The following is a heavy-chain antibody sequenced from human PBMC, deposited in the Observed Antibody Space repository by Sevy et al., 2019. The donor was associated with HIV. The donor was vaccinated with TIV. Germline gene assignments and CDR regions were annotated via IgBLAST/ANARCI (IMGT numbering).Heavy chain of an antibody. V-gene: IGHV3-48*02. Sequence: GGSLRLSCAASGFTFSSYSMNWVRQAPGKGLEWVSYISSSSSTIYYADSVKGRFTISRDNAKNSLYLQMNSVRDEDTAVYYCARDQADYNWFDPWGQGTLVTVSS. CDR2: ISSSSSTI. CDR1: GFTFSSYS. CDR3: ARDQADYNWFDP. J-gene: IGHJ5*02.